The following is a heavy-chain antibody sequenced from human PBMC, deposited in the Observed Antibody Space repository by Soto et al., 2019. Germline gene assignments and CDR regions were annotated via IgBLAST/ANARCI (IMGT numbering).Heavy chain of an antibody. CDR1: GGSISSSSYY. CDR3: ASPIGSSGWHGY. J-gene: IGHJ4*02. D-gene: IGHD6-19*01. V-gene: IGHV4-39*01. Sequence: LSLTCTVSGGSISSSSYYWGWIRQPPGKGLEWIGSIYYSGSTYYNPSLKSRVTISVDTSKNQFSLKLSSVTAADTAVYYCASPIGSSGWHGYWGQGTLVTVSS. CDR2: IYYSGST.